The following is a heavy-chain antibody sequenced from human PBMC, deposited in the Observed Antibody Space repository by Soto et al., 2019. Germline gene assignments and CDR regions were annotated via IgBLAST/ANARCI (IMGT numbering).Heavy chain of an antibody. J-gene: IGHJ4*02. D-gene: IGHD3-10*01. CDR2: IYHSGST. Sequence: SGTLCLTXAVSGGSISSSKWWSWVRQPPGKRLEWTGEIYHSGSTNYKASLKSRVTISVDKAKNQFSLKLSSVTAADTPVCYCAAKNDGSGSLDYWGQGTLVTVSS. CDR1: GGSISSSKW. CDR3: AAKNDGSGSLDY. V-gene: IGHV4-4*02.